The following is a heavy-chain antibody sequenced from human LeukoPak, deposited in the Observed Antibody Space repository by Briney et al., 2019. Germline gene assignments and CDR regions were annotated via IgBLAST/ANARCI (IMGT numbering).Heavy chain of an antibody. CDR2: IYYSGST. CDR3: ARDYQGGYGDKTVDY. D-gene: IGHD5-18*01. Sequence: SETLSLTCTVSGGSISSNTYYWGWIRQPPGKGLEWIGSIYYSGSTYYNPSLKSRVTISVDTSRNQFSLKLSSVTAADTAVYYCARDYQGGYGDKTVDYWGQGTLVTVSS. V-gene: IGHV4-39*07. J-gene: IGHJ4*02. CDR1: GGSISSNTYY.